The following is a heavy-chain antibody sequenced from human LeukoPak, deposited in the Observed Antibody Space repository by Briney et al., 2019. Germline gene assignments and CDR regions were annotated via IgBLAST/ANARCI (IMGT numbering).Heavy chain of an antibody. Sequence: GGSLRLSCAASGFTFSDYGMHWVRQAPGKGLEWVAVISYDGSNKEYADSVKGRFTISRDNSKNTLYLQMNSLRAEDTAVYYCARDRLVGSSSPGSYWGQGTLVTVSS. CDR2: ISYDGSNK. J-gene: IGHJ4*02. CDR1: GFTFSDYG. V-gene: IGHV3-30*03. D-gene: IGHD6-6*01. CDR3: ARDRLVGSSSPGSY.